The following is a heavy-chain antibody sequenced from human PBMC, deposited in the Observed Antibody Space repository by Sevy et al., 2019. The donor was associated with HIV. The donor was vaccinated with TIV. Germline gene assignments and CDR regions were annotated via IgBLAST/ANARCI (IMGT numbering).Heavy chain of an antibody. J-gene: IGHJ4*02. D-gene: IGHD6-19*01. V-gene: IGHV3-23*01. Sequence: GGSLRLSCAASGFTFISYAMSWVRQAPGKGLEWVSGISGSGGLTYYADSVKGRFSISRDNSRNTLYRQMNNLRADDTAVYYCAKGSVAARVGNYFDLWGQGALVTVSS. CDR3: AKGSVAARVGNYFDL. CDR2: ISGSGGLT. CDR1: GFTFISYA.